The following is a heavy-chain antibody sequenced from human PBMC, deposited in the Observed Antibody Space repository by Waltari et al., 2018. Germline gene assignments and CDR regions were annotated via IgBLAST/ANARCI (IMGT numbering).Heavy chain of an antibody. J-gene: IGHJ4*02. CDR1: GYTLTDLS. D-gene: IGHD6-19*01. CDR3: ATGAIIAVVEGIDY. CDR2: FDPEDGET. Sequence: QVQLVQAGAAVKKPGASVTVSCKVSGYTLTDLSMHWVRQAPGKGLEWMGGFDPEDGETIYAQKFQGRVTMTEDTSTDTAYMELSSLRSEDTAVYYCATGAIIAVVEGIDYWGQGTLVTVSS. V-gene: IGHV1-24*01.